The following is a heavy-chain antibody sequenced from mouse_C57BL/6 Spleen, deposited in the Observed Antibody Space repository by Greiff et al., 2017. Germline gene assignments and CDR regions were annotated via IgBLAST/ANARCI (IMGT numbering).Heavy chain of an antibody. CDR3: ARGGWSYYDY. CDR1: GYTFTDYY. J-gene: IGHJ2*01. Sequence: EVQLQQSGPELVKPGASVKISCKASGYTFTDYYMNWVKQSHGKSLEWIGDINPNNGGTSYNQKFKGKATLTVDKSSSTAYMELRILTSEDAAVYYSARGGWSYYDYWGKGTTLTVDS. D-gene: IGHD2-3*01. CDR2: INPNNGGT. V-gene: IGHV1-26*01.